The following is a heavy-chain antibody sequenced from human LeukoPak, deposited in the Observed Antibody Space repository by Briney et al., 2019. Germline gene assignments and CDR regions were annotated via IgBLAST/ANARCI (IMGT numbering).Heavy chain of an antibody. CDR1: GFTFSSYA. Sequence: PGGSLRLSCAASGFTFSSYAMSWVRQAPGKGLEWVSAISGSGGGTYYADSVKGRFTISRDNSKNTLYLQMNSLRAEDTAVYYCAKSFQLLTPRKLDAFDIWGQGTMVTVSS. D-gene: IGHD2-2*01. CDR3: AKSFQLLTPRKLDAFDI. V-gene: IGHV3-23*01. CDR2: ISGSGGGT. J-gene: IGHJ3*02.